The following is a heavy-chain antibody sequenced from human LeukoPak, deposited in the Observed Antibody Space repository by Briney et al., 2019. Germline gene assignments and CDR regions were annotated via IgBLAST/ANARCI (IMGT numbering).Heavy chain of an antibody. D-gene: IGHD3-10*01. Sequence: GGSLRLSCAASGFTLSDYYMTWIRQAPGKGLEWVSYISSSGSAIYYADSVKGRFTISRDNAKNSLYLQMNSLRAEDTAVYYCARYSSGSRFDPWGQGTLVTVSS. CDR1: GFTLSDYY. J-gene: IGHJ5*02. V-gene: IGHV3-11*04. CDR2: ISSSGSAI. CDR3: ARYSSGSRFDP.